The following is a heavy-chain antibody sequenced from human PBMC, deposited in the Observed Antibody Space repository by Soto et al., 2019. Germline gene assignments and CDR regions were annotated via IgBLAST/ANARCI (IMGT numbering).Heavy chain of an antibody. D-gene: IGHD3-10*01. V-gene: IGHV3-53*01. CDR2: LYSGGSQ. J-gene: IGHJ5*02. Sequence: WGTLRLPCTASPFGGSDKDISWVRKAPGEGLECVSLLYSGGSQYDAASVKGRFIISRDTSTNSLGLLMNNLRADDTAIYYCATIPLLRGVPQEDLCGQGTLVTVSS. CDR1: PFGGSDKD. CDR3: ATIPLLRGVPQEDL.